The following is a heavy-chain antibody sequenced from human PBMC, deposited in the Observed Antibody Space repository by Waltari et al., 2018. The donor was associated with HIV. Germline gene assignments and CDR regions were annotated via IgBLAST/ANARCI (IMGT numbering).Heavy chain of an antibody. CDR3: ARGYSSARWIPLYH. CDR2: FWSDGAEM. D-gene: IGHD6-19*01. CDR1: GFTFSTFA. Sequence: QVQLVESGGGVVQPGTSLTLSCAVSGFTFSTFAIHGVRQSTGKGREWLEVFWSDGAEMSEADSVKGRFTVSKDSSQKTLYLHLTSLRAEDTALYYCARGYSSARWIPLYHWGRGTLVTVSS. V-gene: IGHV3-33*01. J-gene: IGHJ4*02.